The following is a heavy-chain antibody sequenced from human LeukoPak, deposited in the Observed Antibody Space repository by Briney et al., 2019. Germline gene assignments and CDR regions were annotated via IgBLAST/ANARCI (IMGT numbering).Heavy chain of an antibody. CDR3: ARVDRYCSSTSCYYYYGMDV. J-gene: IGHJ6*02. CDR2: IIPIFGTA. Sequence: ASVNVSCKASGYTFTSYGISWVRQAPGQGLEWMGGIIPIFGTANYAQKFQGRVTITADESTSTAYMELSSLRSEDTAVYYCARVDRYCSSTSCYYYYGMDVWGQGTTVTVSS. CDR1: GYTFTSYG. V-gene: IGHV1-69*13. D-gene: IGHD2-2*01.